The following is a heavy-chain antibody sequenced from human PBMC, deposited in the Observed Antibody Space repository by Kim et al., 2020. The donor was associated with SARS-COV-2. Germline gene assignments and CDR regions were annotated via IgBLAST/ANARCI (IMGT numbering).Heavy chain of an antibody. CDR2: ISVSGDNT. J-gene: IGHJ4*02. CDR3: ATGGTNYVRDY. CDR1: GFTFRTYV. Sequence: GGSLRLSCAASGFTFRTYVMSWVRQAPGKGLEWVSTISVSGDNTYHADSLRGRFSISRDDSRNTLFLQMNSLRAEDTAVYYCATGGTNYVRDYWGQGTLVTASS. D-gene: IGHD4-4*01. V-gene: IGHV3-23*01.